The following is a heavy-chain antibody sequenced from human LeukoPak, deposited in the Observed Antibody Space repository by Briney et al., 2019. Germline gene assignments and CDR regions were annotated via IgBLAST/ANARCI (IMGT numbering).Heavy chain of an antibody. CDR2: IYHSGIT. J-gene: IGHJ4*02. CDR3: ARDEATTVTYLV. V-gene: IGHV4-38-2*02. CDR1: GSSISSGYY. Sequence: SETLSLTCTVSGSSISSGYYWGWIRQPPGKGLEWIGSIYHSGITYYNPSLQSRVTISVDTSKNQFSLKLSSVTAADTAVYYCARDEATTVTYLVWGQGTLVTVSS. D-gene: IGHD4-17*01.